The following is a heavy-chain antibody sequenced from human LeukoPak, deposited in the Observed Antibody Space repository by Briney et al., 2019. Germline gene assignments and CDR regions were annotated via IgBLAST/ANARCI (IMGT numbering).Heavy chain of an antibody. D-gene: IGHD3-16*01. V-gene: IGHV3-30*04. J-gene: IGHJ4*02. CDR3: TNHWGQFDY. CDR2: IPSDGRDK. CDR1: GFTFSSYA. Sequence: PGGSLRLSCAASGFTFSSYAMHWVRQAPGKGLEWLAVIPSDGRDKYHADSVKGRFTISRDNSKNTLYLHKNSLTPDDTAVYYCTNHWGQFDYWGQGALVIVSS.